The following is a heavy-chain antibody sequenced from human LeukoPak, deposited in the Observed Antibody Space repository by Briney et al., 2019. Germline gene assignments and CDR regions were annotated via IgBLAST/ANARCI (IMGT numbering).Heavy chain of an antibody. J-gene: IGHJ4*02. CDR2: IYYSGST. Sequence: PSETLSLTCTVSGGSISSYYWSWIRQPPGKGLEWIGYIYYSGSTNYNPSLKSRVTISVDTSKNQFSLKLGSVTAADTAVYYCARFSYGGNDYWSQGTLVTVSS. D-gene: IGHD4-23*01. CDR1: GGSISSYY. CDR3: ARFSYGGNDY. V-gene: IGHV4-59*08.